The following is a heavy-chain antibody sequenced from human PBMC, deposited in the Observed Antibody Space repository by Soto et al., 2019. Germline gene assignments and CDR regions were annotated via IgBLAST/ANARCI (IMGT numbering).Heavy chain of an antibody. V-gene: IGHV4-30-4*01. CDR1: GGSISSGDYY. J-gene: IGHJ5*02. CDR2: IYYSGST. Sequence: SETLSLTCTVSGGSISSGDYYWSWIRQPPGKGLEWIGYIYYSGSTYYNPSLKSRVTISIDTSKNQFSLKLSSVTAADTAVYYCARFVAAGNRWFDPWGQGTLVTVSS. D-gene: IGHD6-13*01. CDR3: ARFVAAGNRWFDP.